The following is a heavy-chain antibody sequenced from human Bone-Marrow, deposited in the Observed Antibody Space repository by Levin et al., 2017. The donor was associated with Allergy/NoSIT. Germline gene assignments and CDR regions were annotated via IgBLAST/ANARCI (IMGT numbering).Heavy chain of an antibody. CDR2: INPSSGDT. CDR3: ARDPENGYQRVFDY. J-gene: IGHJ4*02. D-gene: IGHD5-24*01. Sequence: ASVKVSCKTSGYTFTSYYIHWVRQAPGQGLEWMALINPSSGDTYSAQKFQGRLTLTRDTSTSTVYMELRRLKSDDTAVYYCARDPENGYQRVFDYWGQGTLVTVSS. V-gene: IGHV1-46*01. CDR1: GYTFTSYY.